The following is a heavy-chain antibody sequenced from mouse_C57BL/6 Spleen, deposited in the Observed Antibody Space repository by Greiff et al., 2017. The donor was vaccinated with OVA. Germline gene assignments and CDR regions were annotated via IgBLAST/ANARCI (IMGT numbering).Heavy chain of an antibody. CDR3: AREGYYGSSYNWYFDV. Sequence: QVQLQQSGPELVKPGASVKISCKASGYAFSSSWMNWVKQRPGKGLEWIGRIYPGDGDTNYNGKFKGKATLTADKSSSTAYMQLSSLTSEDSAVYFCAREGYYGSSYNWYFDVWGTGTTVTVSS. J-gene: IGHJ1*03. V-gene: IGHV1-82*01. D-gene: IGHD1-1*01. CDR2: IYPGDGDT. CDR1: GYAFSSSW.